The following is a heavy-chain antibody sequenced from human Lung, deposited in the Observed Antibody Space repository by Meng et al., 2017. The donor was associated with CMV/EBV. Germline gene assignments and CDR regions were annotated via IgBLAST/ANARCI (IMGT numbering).Heavy chain of an antibody. Sequence: ESLKISCTISGGSFSSYYCSWIRQSPGKGLEWIGYVYYSGTTNYNPSFKSRIYKSIDTSKNQFSLELSSVTAADTAVYYCARGNYYYGLDVWGQGTTVTVSS. CDR3: ARGNYYYGLDV. CDR1: GGSFSSYY. CDR2: VYYSGTT. V-gene: IGHV4-59*01. J-gene: IGHJ6*02.